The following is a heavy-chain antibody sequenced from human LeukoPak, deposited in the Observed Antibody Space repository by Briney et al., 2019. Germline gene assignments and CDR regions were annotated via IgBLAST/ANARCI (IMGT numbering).Heavy chain of an antibody. D-gene: IGHD6-13*01. CDR3: ARHSPAAGTENFDY. J-gene: IGHJ4*02. Sequence: PSETLSLTCAVYGGSFSGYYWSWIRQPPGKGLEWIGEINHSGSTNYNPSLKSRVTISVDTSKNQFSLKLSSVTAADTAVYYCARHSPAAGTENFDYWGQGTLVTVSS. CDR1: GGSFSGYY. CDR2: INHSGST. V-gene: IGHV4-34*01.